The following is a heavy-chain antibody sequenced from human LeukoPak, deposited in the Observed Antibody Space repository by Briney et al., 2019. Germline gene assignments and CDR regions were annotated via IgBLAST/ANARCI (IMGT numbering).Heavy chain of an antibody. CDR2: IRYDGSNK. V-gene: IGHV3-30*02. Sequence: PGGSLRLSCAASGFAFSSYGMHWVRQAPGKGLEWVAFIRYDGSNKYYADSVKGRFTISRDNSKNTLYLQMNSLRAEDTAVYYCAKEGDPQLAEYYFDYWGQGTLVTVSS. CDR1: GFAFSSYG. J-gene: IGHJ4*02. D-gene: IGHD6-13*01. CDR3: AKEGDPQLAEYYFDY.